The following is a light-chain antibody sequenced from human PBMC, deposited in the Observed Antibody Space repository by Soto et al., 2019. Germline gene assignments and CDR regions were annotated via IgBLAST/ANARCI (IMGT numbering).Light chain of an antibody. Sequence: VLTQPASVSWSPGQSITISCTGTSSDVGRYNLVSWYQQHPGKAPKLMIYEGSKRPSGDSNRYSGSTSGNTPSLTISGLQAADEADYSCCSYAGSTTPYVFGTGTKVTVL. CDR3: CSYAGSTTPYV. CDR2: EGS. V-gene: IGLV2-23*01. CDR1: SSDVGRYNL. J-gene: IGLJ1*01.